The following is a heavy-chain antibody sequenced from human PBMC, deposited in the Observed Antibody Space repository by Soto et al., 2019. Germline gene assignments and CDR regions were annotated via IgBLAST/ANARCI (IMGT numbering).Heavy chain of an antibody. J-gene: IGHJ6*02. CDR1: GYSFTNYW. V-gene: IGHV5-51*01. CDR2: IYPYNSDS. CDR3: ARGHNYHYGMDV. Sequence: GESLKISCKGSGYSFTNYWIGWVRQMPGKGLEWMGIIYPYNSDSTYSPSFQGQVTFSADKSISTAYLQWSSLKASDTAIYYCARGHNYHYGMDVWGQGTTVTVSS.